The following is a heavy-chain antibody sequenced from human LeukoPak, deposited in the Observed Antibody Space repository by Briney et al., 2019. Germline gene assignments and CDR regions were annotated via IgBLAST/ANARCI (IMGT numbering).Heavy chain of an antibody. D-gene: IGHD3-22*01. CDR1: GFTFSSYS. CDR3: ARHYYDSSGYYSCDY. V-gene: IGHV3-21*06. Sequence: PGGSLTLSCAASGFTFSSYSMNWVRQAPGKGLEWVSSIISSGSYMYYADSVKGRFTISRDNAKNSLYLQMNSLRAEDTAVCYCARHYYDSSGYYSCDYWGQGTLVIVSS. CDR2: IISSGSYM. J-gene: IGHJ4*02.